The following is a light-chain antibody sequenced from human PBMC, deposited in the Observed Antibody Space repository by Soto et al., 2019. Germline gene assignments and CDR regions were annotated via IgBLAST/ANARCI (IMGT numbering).Light chain of an antibody. CDR1: QGVSSNY. CDR3: QHYGSSRT. V-gene: IGKV3-20*01. CDR2: GTS. J-gene: IGKJ1*01. Sequence: EIVLTQSPGTLSLSPGERATLSCRASQGVSSNYLAWYQQESGQAPRLLLYGTSSRATGIPERFSGSGSGTDFTLTISRLEPEDFAVYYCQHYGSSRTFGQGTKVDI.